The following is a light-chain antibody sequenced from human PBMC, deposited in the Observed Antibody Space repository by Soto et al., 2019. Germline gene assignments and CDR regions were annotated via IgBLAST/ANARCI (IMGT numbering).Light chain of an antibody. Sequence: IQLTQSPSSLAASVGDRVTITCRASQRINNFLNWYQQKPGKAPKLLIYSASSLQTGVSSRFSGSGSGTEFTLTISSLQLEDFATYFCQQSYTTLWTFGPGTKVDIK. J-gene: IGKJ1*01. V-gene: IGKV1-39*01. CDR2: SAS. CDR1: QRINNF. CDR3: QQSYTTLWT.